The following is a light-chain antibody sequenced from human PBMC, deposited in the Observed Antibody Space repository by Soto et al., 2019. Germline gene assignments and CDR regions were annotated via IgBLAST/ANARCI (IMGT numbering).Light chain of an antibody. CDR3: SSFAGNNNLV. CDR2: EVS. J-gene: IGLJ2*01. CDR1: SSDVGGYNY. Sequence: QSALTQPPSASGSPGQSVTISCTGTSSDVGGYNYVSWYQQPPGKAPKLMIYEVSKRPSGVPDRFSGSKSGNTASLTVSGLQAEDEADYYCSSFAGNNNLVFGGGTKLTVL. V-gene: IGLV2-8*01.